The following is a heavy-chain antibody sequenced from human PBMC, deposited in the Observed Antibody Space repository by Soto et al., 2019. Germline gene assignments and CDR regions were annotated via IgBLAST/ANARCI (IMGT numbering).Heavy chain of an antibody. CDR1: GFTFSDYY. J-gene: IGHJ4*02. D-gene: IGHD5-12*01. CDR2: ISSSGSTI. CDR3: ARDQVSISGYDSLDY. V-gene: IGHV3-11*01. Sequence: GGSLRLSCAASGFTFSDYYMSWIRQAPGKGLEWVSYISSSGSTIYYADSVKGRFTISRDNAKNSLYLQMNSLRAEDTAVYYCARDQVSISGYDSLDYWGQGTLVTVSS.